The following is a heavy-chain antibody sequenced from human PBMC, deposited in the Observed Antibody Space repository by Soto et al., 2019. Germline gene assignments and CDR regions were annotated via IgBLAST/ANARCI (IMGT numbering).Heavy chain of an antibody. J-gene: IGHJ5*02. CDR1: GFTFSSYA. D-gene: IGHD3-10*01. V-gene: IGHV3-23*01. Sequence: GGSLRLSCAASGFTFSSYAMSWVRQAPGKGLEWVSAISGSGGSTYYADSVKGRFTISRDNSKNTMYLQMNSLRAEDTAVYYCAKEVDYYGFGAGFDPWGQGTLVTVSS. CDR3: AKEVDYYGFGAGFDP. CDR2: ISGSGGST.